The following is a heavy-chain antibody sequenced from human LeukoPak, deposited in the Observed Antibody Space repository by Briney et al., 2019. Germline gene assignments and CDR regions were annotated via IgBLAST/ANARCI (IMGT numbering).Heavy chain of an antibody. V-gene: IGHV3-7*01. J-gene: IGHJ4*02. CDR3: ARKVQSWELLDY. CDR2: IKQDGSEK. Sequence: PGGTLRLSCAASGFTFSSYWMSWVRQDPGKGLEGVANIKQDGSEKYYVDSVKRRFTISRDNAKNSLYLQMNSLRAEDTAVYYCARKVQSWELLDYWGQGTLVTVSS. D-gene: IGHD1-26*01. CDR1: GFTFSSYW.